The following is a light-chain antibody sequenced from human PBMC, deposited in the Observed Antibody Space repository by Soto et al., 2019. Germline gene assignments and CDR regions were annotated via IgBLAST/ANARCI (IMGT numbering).Light chain of an antibody. Sequence: QSVLTQPASVSGSPGQSITISCTGTSSDVGAYDFVSWYQQHPDKAPKLMIYEVSNRPSGVSNRFSGSKSVNTATLTISGLRAEDESDYYCSSYTSSSTRVLGTGPTVPVL. CDR1: SSDVGAYDF. J-gene: IGLJ1*01. V-gene: IGLV2-14*03. CDR3: SSYTSSSTRV. CDR2: EVS.